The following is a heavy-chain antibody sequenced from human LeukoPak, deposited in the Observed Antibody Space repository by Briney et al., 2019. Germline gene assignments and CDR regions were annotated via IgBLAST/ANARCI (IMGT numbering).Heavy chain of an antibody. Sequence: SVKVSCKASGGTFSSYAISWVRQAPGQGLEWMGGIIPIFGTANYAQKFQGRVTITADESTSTAYMELSSLRAEDTALYYCAKGARYCSGGSCYRAIDYWGQGTLVTVSS. D-gene: IGHD2-15*01. CDR3: AKGARYCSGGSCYRAIDY. CDR1: GGTFSSYA. CDR2: IIPIFGTA. J-gene: IGHJ4*02. V-gene: IGHV1-69*13.